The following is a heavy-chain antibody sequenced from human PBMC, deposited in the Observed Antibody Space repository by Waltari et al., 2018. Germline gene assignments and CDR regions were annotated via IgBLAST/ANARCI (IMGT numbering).Heavy chain of an antibody. CDR1: GYTFTGYY. CDR2: INPTSGGT. CDR3: ARDWDKLWQLANPFDPHFDY. Sequence: QVQLVQSGAEGKKPGASVKVSCKASGYTFTGYYMHWVRQAPGQGLEWMGRINPTSGGTNYAQKFQGRVTMTRDTSTSTAYMELSRLRSDDTAVYYCARDWDKLWQLANPFDPHFDYWGQGTLVTVSS. D-gene: IGHD6-6*01. J-gene: IGHJ4*02. V-gene: IGHV1-2*06.